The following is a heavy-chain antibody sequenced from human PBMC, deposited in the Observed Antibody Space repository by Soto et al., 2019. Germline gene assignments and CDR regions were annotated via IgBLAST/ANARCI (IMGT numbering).Heavy chain of an antibody. D-gene: IGHD3-3*01. CDR1: GGSISSSSYY. V-gene: IGHV4-39*01. CDR3: ARPQIFGVVTEYYFDY. J-gene: IGHJ4*02. CDR2: IYYSGST. Sequence: SETLSLTCTVSGGSISSSSYYWGWIRQPPGKGLEWIGSIYYSGSTYYNPSLKSRVTISVDTSKNQFSLKLSSVTAADTAVYYCARPQIFGVVTEYYFDYWGQGTLVTVSS.